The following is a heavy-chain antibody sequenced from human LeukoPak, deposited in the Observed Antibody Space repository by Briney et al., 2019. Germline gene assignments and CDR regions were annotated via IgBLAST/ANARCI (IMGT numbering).Heavy chain of an antibody. Sequence: SETLSLTCTVSGGSISDYYWTWIPQPPGKGLEWIGYIYYSGSTNYNPSLKSRVTISVDTTKKQFSLKLRAVTAADTAVYYCARSTVPYYFDYWGQGTLVTVSS. CDR3: ARSTVPYYFDY. CDR1: GGSISDYY. D-gene: IGHD4-17*01. V-gene: IGHV4-59*08. J-gene: IGHJ4*02. CDR2: IYYSGST.